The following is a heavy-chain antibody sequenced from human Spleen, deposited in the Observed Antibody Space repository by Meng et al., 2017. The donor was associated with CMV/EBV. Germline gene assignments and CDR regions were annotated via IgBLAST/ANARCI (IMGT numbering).Heavy chain of an antibody. Sequence: SGYPFISYGISWVRQAPGKGLEWMGWISGYNGRTNYAQSFQGRLTLTTDTSTSTAYMELSSLRSEDTAVYYCARRGIAAAGTDGWFDPWGQGTLVTVSS. J-gene: IGHJ5*02. CDR2: ISGYNGRT. CDR1: GYPFISYG. D-gene: IGHD6-13*01. CDR3: ARRGIAAAGTDGWFDP. V-gene: IGHV1-18*01.